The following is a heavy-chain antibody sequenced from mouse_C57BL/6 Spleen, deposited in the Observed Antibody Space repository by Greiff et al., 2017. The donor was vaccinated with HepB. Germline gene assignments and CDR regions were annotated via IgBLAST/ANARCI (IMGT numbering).Heavy chain of an antibody. J-gene: IGHJ2*01. CDR2: INPYNGGT. CDR1: GYTFTDYY. V-gene: IGHV1-19*01. D-gene: IGHD1-1*01. CDR3: ASGGSSYNYFDY. Sequence: VQLQQSGPVLVKPGASVKMSCKASGYTFTDYYMNWVKQSHGKSLEWIGVINPYNGGTSYNQKFKGKATLTVDKSSSTAYMELNSLTSEDSAVYYCASGGSSYNYFDYWGQGTTLTVSS.